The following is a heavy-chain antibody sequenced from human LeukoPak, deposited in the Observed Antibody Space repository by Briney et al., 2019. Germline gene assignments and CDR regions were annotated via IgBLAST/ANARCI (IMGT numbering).Heavy chain of an antibody. CDR1: GGSISTHY. V-gene: IGHV4-59*11. D-gene: IGHD6-6*01. CDR3: ARARYSSSSRFDH. J-gene: IGHJ4*02. Sequence: SETLSLTCSVSGGSISTHYWSWIRQPPGKGLVWIGYMDYSRSTNYNPSLKSRVTISVDTSKNQFSLNVTSVTAADTAVYYCARARYSSSSRFDHWGQGTLVTVSS. CDR2: MDYSRST.